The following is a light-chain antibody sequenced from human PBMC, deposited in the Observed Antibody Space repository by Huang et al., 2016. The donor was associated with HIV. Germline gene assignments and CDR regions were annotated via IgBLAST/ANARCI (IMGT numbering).Light chain of an antibody. J-gene: IGKJ1*01. V-gene: IGKV3-15*01. CDR3: QQYNAWPPWT. CDR2: DAS. CDR1: QSVSTN. Sequence: ETVMTQSPATLSVSPGERATLSCRASQSVSTNLAWYQQRPGQAPRLLIYDASTRATGVPARFSGSVSGTEFTLTISSLQSGDFAVYFCQQYNAWPPWTFGQGTKVEIK.